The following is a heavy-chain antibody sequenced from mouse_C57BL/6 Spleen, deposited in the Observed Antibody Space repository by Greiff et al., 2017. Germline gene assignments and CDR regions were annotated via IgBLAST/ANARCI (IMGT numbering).Heavy chain of an antibody. CDR1: GYTFTSYG. CDR2: IYPRSGNT. V-gene: IGHV1-81*01. J-gene: IGHJ1*03. D-gene: IGHD1-1*02. CDR3: AREGLSEYFDV. Sequence: QVQLQQSGAELARPGASVKLSCKASGYTFTSYGISWVKQRTGQGLEWIGEIYPRSGNTYYNEKFKGKATLTADKSSSTAYMELRSLTSEDSAVYFCAREGLSEYFDVWGTGTTVTVSS.